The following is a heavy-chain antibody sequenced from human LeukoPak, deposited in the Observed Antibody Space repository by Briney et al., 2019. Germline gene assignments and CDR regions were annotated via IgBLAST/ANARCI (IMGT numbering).Heavy chain of an antibody. CDR2: ISGSGGST. CDR1: GFTFSSYG. CDR3: AKVSPVGIAVAGTGDFDY. J-gene: IGHJ4*02. D-gene: IGHD6-19*01. V-gene: IGHV3-23*01. Sequence: GGTLRLSCAASGFTFSSYGMSWVRQAPGKGLEWVSAISGSGGSTYYADSVKGRFTISRDNSKNTLYLQMNSLRAEDTAVYYCAKVSPVGIAVAGTGDFDYWGQGTLVTVSS.